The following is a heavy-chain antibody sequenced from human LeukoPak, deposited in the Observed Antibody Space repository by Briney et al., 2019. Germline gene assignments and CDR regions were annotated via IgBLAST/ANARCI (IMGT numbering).Heavy chain of an antibody. V-gene: IGHV3-30*02. D-gene: IGHD6-19*01. J-gene: IGHJ6*03. CDR3: AKSQSGYSSGWRIYYYYMDV. Sequence: PGGSLRLSCAASGFTVSSNYMSWVRQAPGKGLEGVAFIRYDGSNKYYADSVKGRFTISRDNSKNTLYLQMNSLRAEDTAVYYCAKSQSGYSSGWRIYYYYMDVWGKGTTVTISS. CDR1: GFTVSSNY. CDR2: IRYDGSNK.